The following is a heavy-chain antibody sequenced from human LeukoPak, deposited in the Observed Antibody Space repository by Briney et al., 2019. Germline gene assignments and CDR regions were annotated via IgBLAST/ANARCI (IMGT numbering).Heavy chain of an antibody. CDR3: ARGLTMVRGVLNWFDP. J-gene: IGHJ5*02. CDR2: IRYDGSNE. Sequence: GGSLRLSCAASGFTVSSNYMSWVRQAPGKGLEWVAFIRYDGSNEYVDSVKGRFTISRDNSKNILYLQMNSLRAEDTAVYYCARGLTMVRGVLNWFDPWGQGTLVTVSS. V-gene: IGHV3-30*02. D-gene: IGHD3-10*01. CDR1: GFTVSSNY.